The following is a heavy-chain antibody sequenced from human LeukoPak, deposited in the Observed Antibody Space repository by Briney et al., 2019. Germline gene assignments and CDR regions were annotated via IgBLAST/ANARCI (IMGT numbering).Heavy chain of an antibody. D-gene: IGHD3/OR15-3a*01. CDR1: GYSFSSYG. J-gene: IGHJ4*02. CDR3: VSDQDFKPDY. V-gene: IGHV1-18*01. Sequence: AASVKVSFKTSGYSFSSYGISWVRRAPGQGLEWMGWISPPKGSTNYAQKFWGRITLATDTPTNTAYMELKSLTSDDTALYYCVSDQDFKPDYWGQGTLVTVSS. CDR2: ISPPKGST.